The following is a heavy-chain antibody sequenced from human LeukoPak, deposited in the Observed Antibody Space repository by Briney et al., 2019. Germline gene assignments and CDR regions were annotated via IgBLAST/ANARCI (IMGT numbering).Heavy chain of an antibody. V-gene: IGHV3-7*01. CDR3: ARWRGSTSERSDY. CDR1: GFTFSDYW. J-gene: IGHJ4*02. CDR2: IKQDGSAK. Sequence: GGYLRLYCTASGFTFSDYWMTWVRQAPGKGLEWVANIKQDGSAKYYVDSVKGRFTISRDNAKNSLYLQMDSLRVEDTATYYCARWRGSTSERSDYWGQGTLVTVSS. D-gene: IGHD2-2*01.